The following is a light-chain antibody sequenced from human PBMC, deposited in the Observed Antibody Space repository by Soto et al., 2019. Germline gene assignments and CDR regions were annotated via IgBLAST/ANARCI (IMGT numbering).Light chain of an antibody. CDR3: QSYDISVSGAV. Sequence: QAVVTQPPSVSGAPGQRVNISCTGSSSNIGAGYDVHWYQQLPGTAPKLLMYGNSNRPSGVPERFSGSKSGTSASLAITGLQAEDEADYYCQSYDISVSGAVFGGGTKLTVL. V-gene: IGLV1-40*01. CDR2: GNS. J-gene: IGLJ2*01. CDR1: SSNIGAGYD.